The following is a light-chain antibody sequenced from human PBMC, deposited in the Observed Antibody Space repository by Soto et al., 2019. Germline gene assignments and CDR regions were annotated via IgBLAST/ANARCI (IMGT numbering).Light chain of an antibody. CDR3: QSSYSSRSGHVV. V-gene: IGLV1-40*01. J-gene: IGLJ2*01. CDR2: GNS. CDR1: SSNIGAGYD. Sequence: QSVLTQPPSVSGAPGQWVTISCTGSSSNIGAGYDVHWYQQLPGTAPKLLIYGNSNRPSGVPDRFSGSKSGTTASLAIAGVQAEEEADYYCQSSYSSRSGHVVFGGGTKVTVL.